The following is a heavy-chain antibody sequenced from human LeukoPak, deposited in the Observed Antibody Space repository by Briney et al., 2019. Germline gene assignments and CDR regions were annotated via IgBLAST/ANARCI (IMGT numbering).Heavy chain of an antibody. D-gene: IGHD3-10*01. CDR1: GFTFRTYV. CDR3: AREDYSSGNPTIDN. CDR2: IGSSGSFM. V-gene: IGHV3-21*01. J-gene: IGHJ4*02. Sequence: RGSLRLSCAASGFTFRTYVMKWVRQAPGKGLEWVSTIGSSGSFMYYADSVRGRFTISRDNAKNSLYLQMNSLRAEDAAVYYCAREDYSSGNPTIDNWGQGTLVTVSS.